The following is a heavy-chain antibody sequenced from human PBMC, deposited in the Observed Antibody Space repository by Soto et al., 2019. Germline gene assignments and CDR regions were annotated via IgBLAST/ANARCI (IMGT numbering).Heavy chain of an antibody. CDR3: SRDVVVGAKALNY. V-gene: IGHV3-7*01. Sequence: GGSLRLSCAASGFTFSNYWMTWVRQAPGKGLEWVANIKEDGSEKHYVDSVKGRSTISRDNAKNSLYLQMSSLRVEDTAVYFCSRDVVVGAKALNYWGQGALVTVSS. CDR1: GFTFSNYW. CDR2: IKEDGSEK. D-gene: IGHD2-15*01. J-gene: IGHJ4*02.